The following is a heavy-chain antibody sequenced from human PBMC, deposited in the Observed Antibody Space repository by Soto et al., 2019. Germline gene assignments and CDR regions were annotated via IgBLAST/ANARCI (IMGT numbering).Heavy chain of an antibody. D-gene: IGHD3-22*01. CDR1: GFTGISNY. Sequence: PVGSHRHPSTASGFTGISNYMIWVRQATGKGLEWVSVIYSGGSTYYADSVKGRFTISRDNSKNTLYLQMNSLRAEDTAVYYCARDQPPYYYDSSGPLDVFDIWGQGTIVTVSS. CDR3: ARDQPPYYYDSSGPLDVFDI. CDR2: IYSGGST. V-gene: IGHV3-66*01. J-gene: IGHJ3*02.